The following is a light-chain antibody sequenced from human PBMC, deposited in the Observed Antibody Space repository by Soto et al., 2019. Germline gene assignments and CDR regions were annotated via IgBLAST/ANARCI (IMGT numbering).Light chain of an antibody. CDR3: QQYGFP. CDR1: QSVSSSY. Sequence: EIVLTQSPGTLSLSPGERATLSCRASQSVSSSYLAWYQQKPGQAPRLLIYGASSRATGIPDRFSGSGSGTDFTLTISRLEPEDFAVYYCQQYGFPFGGGTKVDIK. J-gene: IGKJ4*01. V-gene: IGKV3-20*01. CDR2: GAS.